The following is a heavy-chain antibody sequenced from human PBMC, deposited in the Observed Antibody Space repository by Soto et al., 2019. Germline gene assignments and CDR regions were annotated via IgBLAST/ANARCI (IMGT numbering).Heavy chain of an antibody. J-gene: IGHJ4*02. V-gene: IGHV4-34*01. CDR3: VRGPYHYNSRYFDY. Sequence: PSETLSLTCTVSGGSFSGYFWTWIRQPPGKGLEWLAEINHSGITNYNPSVESRVSMSVDTSKNQFSLRLYSVTAADTAVYYCVRGPYHYNSRYFDYWGQGTLVTVSS. CDR2: INHSGIT. CDR1: GGSFSGYF. D-gene: IGHD1-1*01.